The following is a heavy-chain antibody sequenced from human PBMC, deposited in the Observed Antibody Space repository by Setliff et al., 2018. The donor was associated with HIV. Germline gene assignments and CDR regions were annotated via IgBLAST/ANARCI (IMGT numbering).Heavy chain of an antibody. CDR3: ARDCRVGWVFTYGMDV. Sequence: GGSLRLSCSASGFTFSSYAMHWVRQAPGKGLEYVSAISSNGGSTYYADSVKGRFTISRDNSKNTLYLQMSSLRAEDTAVYYCARDCRVGWVFTYGMDVWGQGTLVTVSS. V-gene: IGHV3-64D*09. D-gene: IGHD6-13*01. CDR2: ISSNGGST. CDR1: GFTFSSYA. J-gene: IGHJ6*02.